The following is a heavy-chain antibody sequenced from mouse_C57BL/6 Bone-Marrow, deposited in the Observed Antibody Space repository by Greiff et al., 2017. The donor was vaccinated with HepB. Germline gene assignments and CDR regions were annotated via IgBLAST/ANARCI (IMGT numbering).Heavy chain of an antibody. CDR2: IYPGDGDT. CDR3: AREECTTVVAPYGFAY. V-gene: IGHV1-82*01. Sequence: QVQLQQSGPELVKPGASVKISCKASGYAFSSSWMNWVKQRPGKGLEWIGRIYPGDGDTNYNGKFKGKATLTADKSSSTAYMQLSSLTSEDSAVYFCAREECTTVVAPYGFAYWGQGTLVTVSA. J-gene: IGHJ3*01. CDR1: GYAFSSSW. D-gene: IGHD1-1*01.